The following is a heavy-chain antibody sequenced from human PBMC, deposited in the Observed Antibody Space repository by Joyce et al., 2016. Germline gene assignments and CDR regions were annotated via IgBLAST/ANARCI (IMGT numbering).Heavy chain of an antibody. Sequence: QVQLQESGPGLVKPSQTLSLTCSVSGGSINTGGYYWGWIRQFPGKGLEWIGYSFYGGSTVHNPSLRSPVTISLDTSKNQFFLKLNSVTAADTAVYYCVREGLLRSYGLDVWGQGTTVIVSS. J-gene: IGHJ6*02. CDR1: GGSINTGGYY. CDR2: SFYGGST. V-gene: IGHV4-31*01. D-gene: IGHD2-15*01. CDR3: VREGLLRSYGLDV.